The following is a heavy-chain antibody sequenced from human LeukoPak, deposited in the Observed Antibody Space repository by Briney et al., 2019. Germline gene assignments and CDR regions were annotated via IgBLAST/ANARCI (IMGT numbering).Heavy chain of an antibody. V-gene: IGHV3-30*04. CDR1: AFTFSSYA. Sequence: GGSLRLSCAASAFTFSSYAMHWVRQAPGKGLEWVAVLSYDGSNKYYADSVKGRFTISRDNSKNTLYLQMNSLRAEDTAVYYCERDVYMHRSGSYSGGYYYYGMDVWGQGTTVTVSS. D-gene: IGHD3-10*01. CDR3: ERDVYMHRSGSYSGGYYYYGMDV. J-gene: IGHJ6*02. CDR2: LSYDGSNK.